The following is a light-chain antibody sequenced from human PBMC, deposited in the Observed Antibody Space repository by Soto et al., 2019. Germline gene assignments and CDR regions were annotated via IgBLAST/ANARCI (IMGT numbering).Light chain of an antibody. Sequence: DIVMTQSPDSLAVSLGERATINCKSSQSVLYSSNNNNYLAWYQQTPGQPPRLLIYWASTREPGVPDRFSGRGSGTEFTLTISSLQAEDVAVYYCQQDYSMPLTFGGGTKVEIK. CDR2: WAS. V-gene: IGKV4-1*01. CDR1: QSVLYSSNNNNY. CDR3: QQDYSMPLT. J-gene: IGKJ4*01.